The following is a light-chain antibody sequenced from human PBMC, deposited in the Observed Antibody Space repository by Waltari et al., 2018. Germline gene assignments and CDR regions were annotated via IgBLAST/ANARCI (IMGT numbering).Light chain of an antibody. CDR1: HSISSW. CDR3: QQYNSYWT. Sequence: ITCRASHSISSWLAWYQQKPGKAPKLLIYKASSLESGVPSRFSGSGSGTEFTLTISSLQPDDFVTYYCQQYNSYWTFGQGTKVEIK. J-gene: IGKJ1*01. CDR2: KAS. V-gene: IGKV1-5*03.